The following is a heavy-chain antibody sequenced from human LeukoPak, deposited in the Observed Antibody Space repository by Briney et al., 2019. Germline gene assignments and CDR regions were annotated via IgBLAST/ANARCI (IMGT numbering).Heavy chain of an antibody. CDR2: IIPIFGTA. CDR1: GGTFSSYA. V-gene: IGHV1-69*05. Sequence: GASVTVSFKASGGTFSSYAISWVRQAPGQGLEWMGGIIPIFGTANYAQKFQGRVTITTDESTSTAYMELSSLRSEDTAVYYRATYYYDSSGYQGYFQHWGQGTLVTVSS. D-gene: IGHD3-22*01. J-gene: IGHJ1*01. CDR3: ATYYYDSSGYQGYFQH.